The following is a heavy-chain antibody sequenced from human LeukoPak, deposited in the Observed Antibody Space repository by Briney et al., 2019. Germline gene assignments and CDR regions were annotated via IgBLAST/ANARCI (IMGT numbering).Heavy chain of an antibody. J-gene: IGHJ4*02. CDR3: TTTNPQYYYDSSGYYLDY. CDR1: GFTFSNAW. V-gene: IGHV3-15*01. CDR2: IKSNSDGGTT. Sequence: PGGSLRLSCAASGFTFSNAWMSWVRQAPGKGLEWVGRIKSNSDGGTTDYAAPVKGRFTISRDDSKNTLYLQMNSLKTEDTAVYYCTTTNPQYYYDSSGYYLDYWGQGTLVTVSS. D-gene: IGHD3-22*01.